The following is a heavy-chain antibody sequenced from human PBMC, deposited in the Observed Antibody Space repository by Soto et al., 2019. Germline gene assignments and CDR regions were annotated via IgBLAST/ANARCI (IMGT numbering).Heavy chain of an antibody. CDR3: SRVDPGETSPFVH. CDR1: GYIFTSYY. V-gene: IGHV1-46*03. D-gene: IGHD3-10*01. Sequence: GASVKVSCKASGYIFTSYYIHWVRQAPGQGLEWMGWINPFDGSRMFAQSFQGRVTMTRDTSTSTVYMEASSLRSEDTAVYYCSRVDPGETSPFVHWG. CDR2: INPFDGSR. J-gene: IGHJ4*01.